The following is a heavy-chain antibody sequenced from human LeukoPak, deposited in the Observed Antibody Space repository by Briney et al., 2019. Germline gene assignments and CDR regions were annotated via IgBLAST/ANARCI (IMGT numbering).Heavy chain of an antibody. CDR1: GFTFSGYV. D-gene: IGHD1-26*01. CDR3: AKETSSGNFVTIDC. Sequence: GGFLRLSCAASGFTFSGYVMSWVRQAPGKGLEWVSAITGAGGGTNYADSVKGRFTISRDNSKNTLYLQMNSLRAEDTAVYYCAKETSSGNFVTIDCWGQGTLVTVSS. J-gene: IGHJ4*02. V-gene: IGHV3-23*01. CDR2: ITGAGGGT.